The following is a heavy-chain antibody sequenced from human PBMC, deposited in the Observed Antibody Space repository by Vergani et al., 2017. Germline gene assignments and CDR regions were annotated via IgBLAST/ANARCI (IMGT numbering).Heavy chain of an antibody. CDR2: INSKSGAT. V-gene: IGHV1-2*02. CDR1: GYFFSGYF. CDR3: AAAVVVDAFDV. Sequence: QVQLVQSGAEVKKPGASVRVSCKGYGYFFSGYFMHWVRQAPGQGLEWMGWINSKSGATNSAQKFQGRVTLTRDTTISTAYMELSSLTSDDTAVYYCAAAVVVDAFDVWPQGTMVTVSP. D-gene: IGHD2-15*01. J-gene: IGHJ3*01.